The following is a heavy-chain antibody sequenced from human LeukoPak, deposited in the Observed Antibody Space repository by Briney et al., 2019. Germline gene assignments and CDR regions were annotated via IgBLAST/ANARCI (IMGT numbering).Heavy chain of an antibody. CDR2: ISDTGDTA. D-gene: IGHD1-26*01. CDR3: ARYRFVVGATDSFDM. V-gene: IGHV3-23*01. CDR1: GFTFSAYG. Sequence: GGSLRLSCAASGFTFSAYGMSWVRQAPGKGLEWVSGISDTGDTAYYADSVKGRFTISRDNAKNSLYLQMNSLRAEDTAVYYCARYRFVVGATDSFDMWGQGTTVTVSS. J-gene: IGHJ3*02.